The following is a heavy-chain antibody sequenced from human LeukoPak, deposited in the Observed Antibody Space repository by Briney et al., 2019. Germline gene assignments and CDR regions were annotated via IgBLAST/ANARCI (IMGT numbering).Heavy chain of an antibody. CDR1: GDTFNKYA. J-gene: IGHJ1*01. Sequence: ASVKVSCKASGDTFNKYAISWVRLAPGQGLEWMGGIIPIFGSPNYAHKFQGRLTITTDESTSTAYMELSSLTSDDTAVYYCATETVAEMPASGPLKHCGQGTLVTVSS. CDR3: ATETVAEMPASGPLKH. D-gene: IGHD4-23*01. CDR2: IIPIFGSP. V-gene: IGHV1-69*05.